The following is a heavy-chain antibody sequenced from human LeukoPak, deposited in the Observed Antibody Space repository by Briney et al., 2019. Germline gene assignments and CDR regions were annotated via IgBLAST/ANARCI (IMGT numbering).Heavy chain of an antibody. J-gene: IGHJ3*02. CDR1: GGSISSGSYY. V-gene: IGHV4-61*02. CDR3: ARARAQYCSSTSCYIYAFDI. D-gene: IGHD2-2*02. CDR2: IYTSGST. Sequence: SQTLSLTCTVSGGSISSGSYYWSWIRQPAGKGLEWIGRIYTSGSTNYNPSLKSRVTISVDTSKNQFSLRLSSVTAADTAVYYCARARAQYCSSTSCYIYAFDIWGQGTMVTVSS.